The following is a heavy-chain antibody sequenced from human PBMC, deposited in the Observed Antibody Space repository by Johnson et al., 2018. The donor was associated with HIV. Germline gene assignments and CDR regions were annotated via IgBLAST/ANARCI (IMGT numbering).Heavy chain of an antibody. V-gene: IGHV3-66*01. CDR1: GFTVSSNY. J-gene: IGHJ3*02. CDR2: IYSGGST. Sequence: VQLVESGGGLVKPGGSLRLSCAASGFTVSSNYMSWVRQAPGKGLEWVSVIYSGGSTYYAHSVKGRFTISRDNSKNTLYIQMGSLRAEDMAVYYCARAPGWFDAFDIWGQGTMVTVSS. CDR3: ARAPGWFDAFDI. D-gene: IGHD6-19*01.